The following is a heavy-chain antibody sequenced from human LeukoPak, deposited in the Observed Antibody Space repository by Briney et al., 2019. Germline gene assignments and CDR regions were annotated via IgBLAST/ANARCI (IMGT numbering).Heavy chain of an antibody. D-gene: IGHD1-26*01. V-gene: IGHV4-34*01. CDR1: GGSFSGYD. Sequence: PSETLSLTCAVYGGSFSGYDWSWIRQPPGKGREWIGEINHSGSTNYNPSLKRRVTISVDTSKSQFSLKLSSVTAADTAVYYCARGQGGSYYYYYYYMDVWGKGTTVTVSS. CDR3: ARGQGGSYYYYYYYMDV. J-gene: IGHJ6*03. CDR2: INHSGST.